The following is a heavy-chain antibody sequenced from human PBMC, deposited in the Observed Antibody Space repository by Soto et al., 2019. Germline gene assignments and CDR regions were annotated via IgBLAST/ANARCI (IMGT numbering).Heavy chain of an antibody. V-gene: IGHV1-69*01. CDR1: GGLFSSFA. D-gene: IGHD3-16*01. Sequence: QEQLVQSGAEVKKPGSSVKVSCKDSGGLFSSFAISWVRQAPGQGLEWMGGIIPVFGTTNYAQKFQGRVTITADESTNTAYMELSSLTSDDTARYYCARGGGPYVWFNEFWGQGTQVTVS. J-gene: IGHJ4*02. CDR3: ARGGGPYVWFNEF. CDR2: IIPVFGTT.